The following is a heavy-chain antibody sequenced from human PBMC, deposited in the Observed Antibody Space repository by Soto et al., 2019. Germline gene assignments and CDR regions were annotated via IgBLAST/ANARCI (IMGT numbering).Heavy chain of an antibody. CDR1: GFTFSSYA. Sequence: VQLLESGGGLVQPGGSLRLSCAASGFTFSSYAMSWVRQAPGKGLEWVSAISGSGGSTYYGDSVKGRFTISRDNSRNTLNLQMNGQSAGDTAVYYGAKVVDRATGGGEDYYYGMDVWGQGTTVTVSS. V-gene: IGHV3-23*01. J-gene: IGHJ6*02. D-gene: IGHD5-18*01. CDR3: AKVVDRATGGGEDYYYGMDV. CDR2: ISGSGGST.